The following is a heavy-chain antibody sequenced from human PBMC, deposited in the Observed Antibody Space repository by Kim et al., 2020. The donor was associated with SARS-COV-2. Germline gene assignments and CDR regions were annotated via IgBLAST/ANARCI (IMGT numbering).Heavy chain of an antibody. J-gene: IGHJ3*01. CDR2: IDYSGST. CDR1: GGPISNHY. Sequence: SETLSLTCIVSGGPISNHYWSWIRQPPGKGLEWIGYIDYSGSTNSNPSLKSRVTISVDTSKNQFSLKLSSVTAADTAVYYCARDPPGPDYSFDLWGQGTMVTVSS. CDR3: ARDPPGPDYSFDL. D-gene: IGHD5-12*01. V-gene: IGHV4-59*11.